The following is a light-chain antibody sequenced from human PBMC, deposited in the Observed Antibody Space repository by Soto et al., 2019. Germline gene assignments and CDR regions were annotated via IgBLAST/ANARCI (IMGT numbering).Light chain of an antibody. V-gene: IGLV2-14*01. CDR2: EVS. J-gene: IGLJ2*01. CDR3: SSYTSSTVV. Sequence: QSVLTQPASVSGSPGQSITISCTGTSSDVGGYDYVSWHQQHPGKVPKLIIYEVSKRPSGVSNRFSASKSGNTASLTIAGLHADDEADYYCSSYTSSTVVFGGGTKVTVL. CDR1: SSDVGGYDY.